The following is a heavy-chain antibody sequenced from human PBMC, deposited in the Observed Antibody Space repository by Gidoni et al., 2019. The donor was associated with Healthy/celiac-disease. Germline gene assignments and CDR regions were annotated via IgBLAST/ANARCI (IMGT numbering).Heavy chain of an antibody. Sequence: QLQLQESGPGLVKPSETLSLTCPVSGGSISSSSYYWGWIRQPPGKGLEWIGSIYYSGSTYYNPSLKSRVTISVDTSKNQFSLKLSSVTAADTAVYYCASYSSSSSGYWGQGTLVTVSS. CDR2: IYYSGST. V-gene: IGHV4-39*01. D-gene: IGHD6-13*01. CDR3: ASYSSSSSGY. J-gene: IGHJ4*02. CDR1: GGSISSSSYY.